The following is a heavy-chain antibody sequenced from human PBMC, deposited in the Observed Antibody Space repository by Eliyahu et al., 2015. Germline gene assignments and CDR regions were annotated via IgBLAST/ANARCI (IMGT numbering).Heavy chain of an antibody. V-gene: IGHV3-23*04. CDR2: ISGSGGST. CDR3: AKVLGSSGWYGGDY. D-gene: IGHD6-19*01. Sequence: EVQLVESGGGLVQPGGSLRLSCAASGFXFSSYAMGWVRQAPGKGLEWVSAISGSGGSTYYADSVKGRFTISRDNSKNTLYLQMNSLRAEDTAVYYCAKVLGSSGWYGGDYWGQGTLVTVSS. CDR1: GFXFSSYA. J-gene: IGHJ4*02.